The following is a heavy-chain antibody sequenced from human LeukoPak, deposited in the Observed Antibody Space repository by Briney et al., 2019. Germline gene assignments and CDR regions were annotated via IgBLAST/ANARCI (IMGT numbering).Heavy chain of an antibody. Sequence: VASVKVSCKASGYTFTSYGISWVRQASGQGLEWMGKINPTDSSTSYAQRFQGRVTMTRDTSTSTVYMELSSLRSEDTAVCYCARGDYMDVWGKGTTVTVSS. CDR3: ARGDYMDV. CDR1: GYTFTSYG. J-gene: IGHJ6*03. V-gene: IGHV1-46*01. CDR2: INPTDSST.